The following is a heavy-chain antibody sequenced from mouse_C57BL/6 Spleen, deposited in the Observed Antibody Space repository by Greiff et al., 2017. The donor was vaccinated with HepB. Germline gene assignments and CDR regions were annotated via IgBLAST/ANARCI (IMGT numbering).Heavy chain of an antibody. J-gene: IGHJ1*03. CDR3: ARRGYYGSPRWFDG. CDR2: ISSGGSYT. D-gene: IGHD1-1*01. V-gene: IGHV5-6*02. Sequence: EVKLMESGGDLVKPGGSLKLSCAASGFTFSSYGMSWVRQTPDKRLEWVATISSGGSYTYYPDSVKGRFTISRDNAKNTLYLQMSSLKSEDTAMYYCARRGYYGSPRWFDGWGTGTTVTVSS. CDR1: GFTFSSYG.